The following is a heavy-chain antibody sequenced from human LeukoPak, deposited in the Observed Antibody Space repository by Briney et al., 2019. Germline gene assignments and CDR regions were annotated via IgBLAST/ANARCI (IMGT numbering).Heavy chain of an antibody. V-gene: IGHV4-39*07. CDR1: GGSISSSSYY. J-gene: IGHJ5*02. Sequence: SETLSLTCTVSGGSISSSSYYWGWIRQPPGKGLEWIGSIYYSGSTYYNPSLKSRVTMSVDTSKNQFSLKLSSVTAADTAVYYCARVHYYDYSGTIRWFDPWGQGTLVTVSS. D-gene: IGHD3-22*01. CDR3: ARVHYYDYSGTIRWFDP. CDR2: IYYSGST.